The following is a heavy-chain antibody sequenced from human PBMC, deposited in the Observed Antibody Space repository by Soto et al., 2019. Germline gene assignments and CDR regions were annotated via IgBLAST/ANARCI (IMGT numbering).Heavy chain of an antibody. CDR3: ARGDYYVSSGYPDAFVI. CDR1: GYTFTSYG. CDR2: ISAYNGNT. V-gene: IGHV1-18*01. D-gene: IGHD3-22*01. Sequence: ASVKVSCKASGYTFTSYGISWVRQAPGQGLEWMGWISAYNGNTNYAQKLQGRVTMTTDTSTSTAYMELRSLRSDDTAVYYCARGDYYVSSGYPDAFVIWGPGTMVTVSS. J-gene: IGHJ3*02.